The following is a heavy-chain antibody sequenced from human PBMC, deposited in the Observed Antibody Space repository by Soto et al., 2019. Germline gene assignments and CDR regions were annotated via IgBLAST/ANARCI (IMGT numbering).Heavy chain of an antibody. V-gene: IGHV5-51*01. CDR1: GYTFSNFW. CDR3: ARSPRSSPYFHY. Sequence: PGESLKISCHCSGYTFSNFWIGWVRQLPGKGLEWMGIIYPGDHETRYSPSFHGKVTISADKSINTAYLQWNSLEASDTAFYFCARSPRSSPYFHYWAPGALVTVSS. J-gene: IGHJ4*02. CDR2: IYPGDHET. D-gene: IGHD6-13*01.